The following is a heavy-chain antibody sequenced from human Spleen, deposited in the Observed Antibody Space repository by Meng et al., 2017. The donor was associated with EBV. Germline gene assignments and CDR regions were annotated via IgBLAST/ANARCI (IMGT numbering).Heavy chain of an antibody. CDR2: ISAYNGAT. CDR3: ARDQDSSGYLYYFDF. CDR1: GYIFKYYV. J-gene: IGHJ4*02. Sequence: QVPMEQAAAEVKRPVASLKVSCKASGYIFKYYVITWVRQAPGRGLEWMGWISAYNGATNYAQKFQGRVTMTTDTSTSTAYMELRSLRSDDTAVYYRARDQDSSGYLYYFDFWGQGTLVTVSS. D-gene: IGHD3-22*01. V-gene: IGHV1-18*01.